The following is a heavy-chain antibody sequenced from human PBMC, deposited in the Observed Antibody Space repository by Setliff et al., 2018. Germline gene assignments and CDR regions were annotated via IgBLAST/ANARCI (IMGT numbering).Heavy chain of an antibody. D-gene: IGHD5-12*01. CDR2: ILPILGIA. CDR3: ARVTGEMATIEESAYYFDY. Sequence: ASVKVSCKASGGTFSSYAISWVRQAPGQGLEWMGGILPILGIANYAQKFQGRVTITADKSTSTAYMELSSLRYEDTAVYYCARVTGEMATIEESAYYFDYWGQGTLVTVSS. V-gene: IGHV1-69*10. J-gene: IGHJ4*02. CDR1: GGTFSSYA.